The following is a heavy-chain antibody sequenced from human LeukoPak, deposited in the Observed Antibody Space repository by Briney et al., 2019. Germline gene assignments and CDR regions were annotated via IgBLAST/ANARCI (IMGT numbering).Heavy chain of an antibody. J-gene: IGHJ3*02. CDR3: ASQPIRGLEAFDI. CDR1: GFTFSSYA. V-gene: IGHV3-23*01. Sequence: PGGSLRLSCAASGFTFSSYAMSWVRQAPGKGLEWVSAISGSGGSTYYADSVKGRFTISGDNSKNTLYLQMNSLRAEDTAVYYCASQPIRGLEAFDIWGQGTMVTVSS. D-gene: IGHD5-12*01. CDR2: ISGSGGST.